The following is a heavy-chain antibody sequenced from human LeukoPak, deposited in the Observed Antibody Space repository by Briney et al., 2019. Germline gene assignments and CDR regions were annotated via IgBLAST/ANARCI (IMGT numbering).Heavy chain of an antibody. CDR1: GFTFSSYE. Sequence: GGSLRLSCAASGFTFSSYEMNWVRPAPGKGLEWVSYISSSGSTIYYADSVKGRFTISRDNAKNSLYLQMNSLRAEDTAVYYCARVNSSSWYSYYGMDVWGQGTTVTVSS. J-gene: IGHJ6*02. CDR3: ARVNSSSWYSYYGMDV. V-gene: IGHV3-48*03. D-gene: IGHD6-13*01. CDR2: ISSSGSTI.